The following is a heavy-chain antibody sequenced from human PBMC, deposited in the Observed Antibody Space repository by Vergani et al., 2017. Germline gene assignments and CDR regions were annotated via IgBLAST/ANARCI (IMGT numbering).Heavy chain of an antibody. D-gene: IGHD4-11*01. Sequence: QVQLQQWGGGLLKPSETLSLTCVVNGGSFTSYHWTWIRQSPGEGLGWVGDIDHTGRPDYNPSLKIRLTMSVDKSRNQFSLTLNSVTATDTAIYFCARVNTETNGHLYYYYYMDVWVQGTAVTVS. J-gene: IGHJ6*03. CDR3: ARVNTETNGHLYYYYYMDV. CDR2: IDHTGRP. CDR1: GGSFTSYH. V-gene: IGHV4-34*01.